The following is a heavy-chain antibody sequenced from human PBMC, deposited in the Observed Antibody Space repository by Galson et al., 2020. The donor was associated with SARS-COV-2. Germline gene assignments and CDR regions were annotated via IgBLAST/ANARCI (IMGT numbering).Heavy chain of an antibody. CDR1: GFTFSSYW. CDR3: ARVEWVIAVAGDFDY. D-gene: IGHD6-19*01. J-gene: IGHJ4*02. V-gene: IGHV3-7*03. Sequence: GGSLRLSCAASGFTFSSYWMSWVRQAPGKGLEWVANIKQAGSETYYVDSVKGRFTISRDNAKNSLYLQMNSLRAEDTAVYYCARVEWVIAVAGDFDYWGQGTLVTVSS. CDR2: IKQAGSET.